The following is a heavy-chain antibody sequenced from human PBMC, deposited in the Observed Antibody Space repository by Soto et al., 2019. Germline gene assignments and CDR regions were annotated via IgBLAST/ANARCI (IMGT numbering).Heavy chain of an antibody. J-gene: IGHJ3*02. Sequence: QVQLVQSGAEVKKPGSSVKVSCKASGGTFSSYAISWVRQAPGQGLEWMGGIIPIFGTANYAQKFQGRVTITAGKSTSTAYMELSSLRSEDTAVYYCASNLEAVVAARGGAFDIWGQGTMVTVSS. V-gene: IGHV1-69*06. D-gene: IGHD2-15*01. CDR3: ASNLEAVVAARGGAFDI. CDR2: IIPIFGTA. CDR1: GGTFSSYA.